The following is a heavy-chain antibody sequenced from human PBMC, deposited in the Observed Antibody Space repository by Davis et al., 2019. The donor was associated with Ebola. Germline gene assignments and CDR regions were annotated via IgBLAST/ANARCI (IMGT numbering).Heavy chain of an antibody. J-gene: IGHJ6*02. Sequence: LRLSCAVYGGSFSGYYWNWIRQPPGKGLEWIGYIYYSGSTYYNPSLKSRVTISVDTSKNQFSLKLSSVTAADTAVYYCARTSSELDVWGQGTTVTVSS. CDR2: IYYSGST. CDR1: GGSFSGYY. D-gene: IGHD1-14*01. CDR3: ARTSSELDV. V-gene: IGHV4-30-4*08.